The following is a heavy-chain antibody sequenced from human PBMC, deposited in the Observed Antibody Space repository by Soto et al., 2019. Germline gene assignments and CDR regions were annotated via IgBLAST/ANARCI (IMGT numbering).Heavy chain of an antibody. J-gene: IGHJ4*02. CDR2: INHSGST. D-gene: IGHD5-12*01. CDR3: ARVAREMATIIFFDY. CDR1: GGSISSGAYY. Sequence: PSETLSLTCTVSGGSISSGAYYWSWIRQPPGKGLEWIGEINHSGSTNYNPSLKSRVTISVDTSKNQFSLKLSSVTAADTAVYYCARVAREMATIIFFDYWGQGTLVTVSS. V-gene: IGHV4-39*07.